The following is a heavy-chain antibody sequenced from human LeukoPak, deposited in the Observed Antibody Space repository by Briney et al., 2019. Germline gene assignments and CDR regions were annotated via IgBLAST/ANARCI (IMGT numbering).Heavy chain of an antibody. Sequence: SETLSLTCAVYGGSFSGYYWSWIRQPPGKGLEWIGEINHSGSTNYNPSLKSRVTISVDTSKNQFSLKLSSVTAADTAVYYCARVARIVVVITEYAFDIWGQGIMVTVSS. CDR1: GGSFSGYY. J-gene: IGHJ3*02. D-gene: IGHD3-22*01. CDR3: ARVARIVVVITEYAFDI. CDR2: INHSGST. V-gene: IGHV4-34*01.